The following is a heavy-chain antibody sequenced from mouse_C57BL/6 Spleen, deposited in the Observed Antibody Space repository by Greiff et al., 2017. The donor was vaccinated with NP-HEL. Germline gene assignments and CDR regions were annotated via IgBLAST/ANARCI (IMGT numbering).Heavy chain of an antibody. Sequence: EVQLVESGGGLVKPGGSLKLSCAASGFTFSSYAMSWVRQTPEKRLEWVATISDGGSYTYYPDNVKGRFTISRDNAKNNLYLQMSHLKSEDTAMYYCAREYDYNAMDYWGQGTSVTVSS. CDR1: GFTFSSYA. CDR3: AREYDYNAMDY. J-gene: IGHJ4*01. V-gene: IGHV5-4*01. CDR2: ISDGGSYT.